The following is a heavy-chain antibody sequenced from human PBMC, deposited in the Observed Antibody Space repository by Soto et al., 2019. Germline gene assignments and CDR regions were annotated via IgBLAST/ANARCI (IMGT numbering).Heavy chain of an antibody. CDR2: IIPIFGTA. CDR1: GGTFSSYA. Sequence: QVQLVQSGAEVKKPGSSVKVSCKASGGTFSSYAISWVRQAPGQRLEWMGGIIPIFGTANYAQKFQGRVTITADESTSTAYMELSSLISEDTAVYYCARAGYYYDSSGYYPEYFDYWGQGTLVTVSS. D-gene: IGHD3-22*01. V-gene: IGHV1-69*01. CDR3: ARAGYYYDSSGYYPEYFDY. J-gene: IGHJ4*02.